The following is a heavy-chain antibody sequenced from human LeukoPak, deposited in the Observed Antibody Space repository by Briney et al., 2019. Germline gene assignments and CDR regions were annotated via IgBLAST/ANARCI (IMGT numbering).Heavy chain of an antibody. CDR1: GGSFSGYY. CDR3: ARLGRGDYADYFDS. CDR2: INHSGST. J-gene: IGHJ4*02. V-gene: IGHV4-34*01. D-gene: IGHD4/OR15-4a*01. Sequence: PSETLSLTCAVYGGSFSGYYWSWIRQPPGKGLEWIGEINHSGSTNYNPSLKSRVTISVDTSKNQFSLKLSSVTAADTAVYYCARLGRGDYADYFDSWGQGTLVTVSS.